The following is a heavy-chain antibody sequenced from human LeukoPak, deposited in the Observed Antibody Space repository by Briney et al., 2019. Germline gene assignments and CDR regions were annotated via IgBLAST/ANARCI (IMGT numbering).Heavy chain of an antibody. CDR3: ARGSVRFSHYYNSDGPPDY. J-gene: IGHJ4*02. CDR1: GYTLYGYY. D-gene: IGHD3-22*01. Sequence: ASVKIPCRASGYTLYGYYMHCLRQPPGQGLEWMGWINPNSGGTNYAQKFQGSVTMTRDTSISTAYMELSRLRSDDTAVYYCARGSVRFSHYYNSDGPPDYWVQGTLVTVSS. CDR2: INPNSGGT. V-gene: IGHV1-2*02.